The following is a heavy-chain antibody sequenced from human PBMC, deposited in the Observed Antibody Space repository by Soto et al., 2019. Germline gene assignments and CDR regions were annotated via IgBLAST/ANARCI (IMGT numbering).Heavy chain of an antibody. CDR3: ARDRTNPIDRSVYGYVDY. J-gene: IGHJ4*02. D-gene: IGHD3-10*01. Sequence: HVQLHQSGPGLVKASETLSLTCTVSGGSINSYYWRWIRQPPGKVLEWSGYMYNSGFSHYNPSLTRRVTIYLETSKNQFSRMLNSVNTADTAVYCCARDRTNPIDRSVYGYVDYGGQGSLVTVSS. CDR1: GGSINSYY. CDR2: MYNSGFS. V-gene: IGHV4-59*01.